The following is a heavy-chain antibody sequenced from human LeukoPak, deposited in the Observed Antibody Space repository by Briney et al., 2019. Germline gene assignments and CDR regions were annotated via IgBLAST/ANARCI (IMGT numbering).Heavy chain of an antibody. Sequence: GGSLRLSCAASGFTFGSYGTYWVRQAPGKGLEWVAFIHYDGSNKFYTDSVRGRFTISRDNSKDTLYLQMNSLRAEDTAVYYCAKDIQTYYDFWSGYYPDYWGQGTLVTVSS. CDR2: IHYDGSNK. D-gene: IGHD3-3*01. CDR3: AKDIQTYYDFWSGYYPDY. V-gene: IGHV3-30*02. CDR1: GFTFGSYG. J-gene: IGHJ4*02.